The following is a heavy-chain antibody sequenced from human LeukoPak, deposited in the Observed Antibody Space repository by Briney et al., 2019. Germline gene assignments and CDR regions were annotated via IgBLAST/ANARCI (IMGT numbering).Heavy chain of an antibody. Sequence: GSSVKVSCKASGGTFSSYAISWVRQAPGQGLEWMGGIIPIFGTANYAQKFQGRVTITTDESTSTAYMELSSLRSEDTAVYYCAGYDSSFPWFDYWGQGTLVTVSS. J-gene: IGHJ4*02. CDR2: IIPIFGTA. CDR3: AGYDSSFPWFDY. D-gene: IGHD3-22*01. CDR1: GGTFSSYA. V-gene: IGHV1-69*05.